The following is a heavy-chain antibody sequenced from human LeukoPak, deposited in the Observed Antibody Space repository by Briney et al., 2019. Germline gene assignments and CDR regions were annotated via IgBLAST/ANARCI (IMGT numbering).Heavy chain of an antibody. CDR2: INPSGGST. CDR1: GYTFTSYY. J-gene: IGHJ3*02. CDR3: ARERPAHDAFDI. V-gene: IGHV1-46*01. D-gene: IGHD1-1*01. Sequence: ASVKVSCKASGYTFTSYYMHWVRQAPGQGLEWMGIINPSGGSTSYAQKFQGRVTMTRDTSTSTVYMELSSVRSEDTAVYYCARERPAHDAFDIWGQGTMVTVSS.